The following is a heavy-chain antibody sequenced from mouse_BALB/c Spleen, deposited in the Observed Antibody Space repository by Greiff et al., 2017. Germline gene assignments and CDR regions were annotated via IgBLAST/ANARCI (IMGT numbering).Heavy chain of an antibody. D-gene: IGHD3-1*01. V-gene: IGHV1S137*01. CDR3: ARQLGLLYFDY. J-gene: IGHJ2*01. CDR1: GYTFTYYA. CDR2: ISTYYGDA. Sequence: VQLQQSGAELVRPGVSVKISCKGSGYTFTYYAMHWVKQSHAKSLEWIGVISTYYGDASYNQKFKGKATMTVDKSSSTAYMELARLTSEDSAIYYCARQLGLLYFDYWGQGTTLTVSS.